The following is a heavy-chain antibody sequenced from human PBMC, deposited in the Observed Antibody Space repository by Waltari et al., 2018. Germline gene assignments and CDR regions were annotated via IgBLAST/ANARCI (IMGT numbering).Heavy chain of an antibody. J-gene: IGHJ4*02. Sequence: QITLMEPGPTLVKPTQTLTLTCSFSGFSLYTMGEGVGWIRQPPGKALGWLAFIYWNDNKRYSPSLESRLTITKDTSKSQVVLTLTNMEPVDTATYYCALGHSGTYSVGYYFDLWGPGTRATVSS. D-gene: IGHD1-26*01. CDR1: GFSLYTMGEG. V-gene: IGHV2-5*01. CDR2: IYWNDNK. CDR3: ALGHSGTYSVGYYFDL.